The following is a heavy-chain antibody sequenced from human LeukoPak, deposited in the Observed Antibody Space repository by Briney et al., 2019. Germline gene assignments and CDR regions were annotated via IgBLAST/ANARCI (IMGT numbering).Heavy chain of an antibody. Sequence: PSETLSLTCTVSGVSLSSYYWTWIRQPAGKGLEWIGRISTSGSTNCNPSLKSRVTMSVDTSKNQFPVKLSSVTAADTGLYYCARDELVRGGNNWFDPWGEGALVTVSS. D-gene: IGHD3-10*01. CDR1: GVSLSSYY. V-gene: IGHV4-4*07. CDR3: ARDELVRGGNNWFDP. CDR2: ISTSGST. J-gene: IGHJ5*02.